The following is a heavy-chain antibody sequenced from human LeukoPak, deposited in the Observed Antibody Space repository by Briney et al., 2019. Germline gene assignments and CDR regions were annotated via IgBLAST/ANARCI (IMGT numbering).Heavy chain of an antibody. CDR2: MNPNSGNT. Sequence: ASVKVSCKASGYTFTSYDINWVRQATGQGLEWMGWMNPNSGNTGYAQKFQGRVTMTRNTSISTAYMELSSLRSEDTAVNYCARGRWIDSSGFRSLIDYWGQGTLVTVSS. CDR1: GYTFTSYD. V-gene: IGHV1-8*01. CDR3: ARGRWIDSSGFRSLIDY. D-gene: IGHD3-22*01. J-gene: IGHJ4*02.